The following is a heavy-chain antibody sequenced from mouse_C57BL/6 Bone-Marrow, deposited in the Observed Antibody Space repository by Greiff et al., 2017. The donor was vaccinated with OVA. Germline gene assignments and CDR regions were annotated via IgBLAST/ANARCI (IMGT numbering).Heavy chain of an antibody. V-gene: IGHV1-74*01. Sequence: QVQLQQPGAELVKPGASVKVTCKASGYTFTSYWMHWVKQMPGQGLEWIGRIHPSDSDTNYNQKFKSKATLTVDKSSSTAYMQISSLTSEDSAVYYCSLDGYYWYFDVWGTGTTVTVSS. D-gene: IGHD2-3*01. CDR3: SLDGYYWYFDV. J-gene: IGHJ1*03. CDR1: GYTFTSYW. CDR2: IHPSDSDT.